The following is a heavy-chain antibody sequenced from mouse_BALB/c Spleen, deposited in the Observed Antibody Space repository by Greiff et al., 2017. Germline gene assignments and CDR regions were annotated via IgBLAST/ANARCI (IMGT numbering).Heavy chain of an antibody. CDR3: ARRGKTGTFAY. J-gene: IGHJ3*01. D-gene: IGHD4-1*01. Sequence: EVKLLESGPGLVKPSQSLSLTCTVTGYSITSDYAWNWIRQFPGNKLEWMGYISYSGSTSYNPSLKSRISITRDTSKNQFFLQLNSVTTEDTATYYCARRGKTGTFAYWGQGTLVTVSA. CDR2: ISYSGST. V-gene: IGHV3-2*02. CDR1: GYSITSDYA.